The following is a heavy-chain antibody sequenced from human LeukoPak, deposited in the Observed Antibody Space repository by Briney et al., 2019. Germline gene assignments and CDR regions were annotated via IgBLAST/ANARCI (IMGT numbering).Heavy chain of an antibody. CDR3: ARDTGPARYFDY. CDR2: IYTSGST. D-gene: IGHD2-2*01. V-gene: IGHV4-4*07. J-gene: IGHJ4*02. CDR1: GGSIGGHY. Sequence: PSETLSLTCTVSGGSIGGHYWSWIRQPAGKGLEWIGRIYTSGSTNYNPSLKSRVTMSVDTSKNQFSLKLSSVTAADTAVYYCARDTGPARYFDYWGQGTLVTVSS.